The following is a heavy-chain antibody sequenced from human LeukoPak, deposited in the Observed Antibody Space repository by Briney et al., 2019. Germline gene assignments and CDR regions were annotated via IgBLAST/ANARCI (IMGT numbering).Heavy chain of an antibody. Sequence: GGTLRLSCAASGFTFSSYGMSWVRQAPGKGLEWVSAISGSGGSTYYADSVKGRFTISRDNAKNSLYLQMNSLRAEDTAVYYCARDDGEYQPYYMDVWGKGTTVTISS. V-gene: IGHV3-23*01. J-gene: IGHJ6*03. CDR1: GFTFSSYG. CDR3: ARDDGEYQPYYMDV. D-gene: IGHD2-2*01. CDR2: ISGSGGST.